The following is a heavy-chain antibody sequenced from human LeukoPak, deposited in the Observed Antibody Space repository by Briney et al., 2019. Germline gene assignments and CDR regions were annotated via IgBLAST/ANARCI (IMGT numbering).Heavy chain of an antibody. CDR2: IIPIVGTA. CDR3: ARSDRYSSGSFGAFDI. J-gene: IGHJ3*02. CDR1: GGTFSSYA. Sequence: GASVKVSCKASGGTFSSYAISWVRQAPGQGLEWMGGIIPIVGTANYAQKFQGRVTITTDESTSTAYMELSSLRSEDTAVYYCARSDRYSSGSFGAFDIWGQGTMVTVSS. D-gene: IGHD6-19*01. V-gene: IGHV1-69*05.